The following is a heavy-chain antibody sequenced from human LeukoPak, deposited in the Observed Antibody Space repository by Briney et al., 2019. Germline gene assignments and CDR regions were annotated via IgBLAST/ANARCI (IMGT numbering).Heavy chain of an antibody. V-gene: IGHV3-74*01. CDR1: GFTFSNYW. CDR2: IKNDGSTT. CDR3: AKDTRHSSGWDY. Sequence: GGSLRLSCAASGFTFSNYWMHWVRQAPGKGLVWVSRIKNDGSTTTYADSVKGRFTISRDNAKNSLYLQMNSLRAEDTAFYYCAKDTRHSSGWDYWGQGALVTVSS. J-gene: IGHJ4*02. D-gene: IGHD6-19*01.